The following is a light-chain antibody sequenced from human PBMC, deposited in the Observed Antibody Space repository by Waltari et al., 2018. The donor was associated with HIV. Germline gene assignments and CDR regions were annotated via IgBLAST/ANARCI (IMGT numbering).Light chain of an antibody. Sequence: DIEMTQSPSSLSASVGDRVTITCRASQGISRYLNWYQQKPGKAPKLLIFAAFDLQSGVPSRFSGSGSGTDVTLTISSLQPEDFATYYCQQSYNSPITFGQGTRLDIK. V-gene: IGKV1-39*01. CDR1: QGISRY. J-gene: IGKJ5*01. CDR3: QQSYNSPIT. CDR2: AAF.